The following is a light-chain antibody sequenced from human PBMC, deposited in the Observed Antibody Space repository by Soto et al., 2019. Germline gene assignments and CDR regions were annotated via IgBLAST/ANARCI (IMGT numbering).Light chain of an antibody. J-gene: IGKJ4*01. Sequence: LTVSLGEMATINRKSPQNVLYSSNNKNYLAWYQRKPGQPPKLLIYWASTRQSGVPDRFSGSGSGTDFTLTIRSLQAEDVAVYYCQQYYSIPLNFGGGTKVEI. CDR2: WAS. CDR3: QQYYSIPLN. V-gene: IGKV4-1*01. CDR1: QNVLYSSNNKNY.